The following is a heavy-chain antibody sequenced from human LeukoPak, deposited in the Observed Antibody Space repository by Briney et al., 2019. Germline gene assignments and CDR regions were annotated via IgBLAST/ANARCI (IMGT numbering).Heavy chain of an antibody. J-gene: IGHJ4*02. V-gene: IGHV4-59*10. CDR2: IYTSGST. Sequence: SETLSLTCAVYGGSFSGYYWNWIRQPAGKGLEWIGRIYTSGSTNYNPSLKSRVTISVDTSKNQFSLKLSSVTAADTALYYCARGLWFGDENPPYFDYWGQGTLVTVSS. CDR1: GGSFSGYY. CDR3: ARGLWFGDENPPYFDY. D-gene: IGHD3-10*01.